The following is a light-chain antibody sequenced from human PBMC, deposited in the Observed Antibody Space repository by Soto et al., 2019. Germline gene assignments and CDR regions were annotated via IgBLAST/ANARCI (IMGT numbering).Light chain of an antibody. Sequence: EIVLTQSPGTLSLSPGERATLSCRASQSIIGSYLTWYQQKPGQAPRLLIYGASNRATGIPDRFSGSGSGTDFTLTISRLEPEDFAVYYWQQYGGSPGFTFGPGTKVDIK. J-gene: IGKJ3*01. CDR2: GAS. CDR3: QQYGGSPGFT. V-gene: IGKV3-20*01. CDR1: QSIIGSY.